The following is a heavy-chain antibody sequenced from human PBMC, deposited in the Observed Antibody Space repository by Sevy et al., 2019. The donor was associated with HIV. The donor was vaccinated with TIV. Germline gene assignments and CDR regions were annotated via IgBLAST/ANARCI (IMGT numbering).Heavy chain of an antibody. D-gene: IGHD6-13*01. CDR2: MNPDSGRR. CDR1: GYTFSGYD. Sequence: ASVKVSCKASGYTFSGYDINWVRQATGQGLEWMGWMNPDSGRRGYAPKFQGIVTMTTNTSIDTAYMELRRLRSEDSAVYYCARADLASSTFFYYYGMDVWGQGTTVTVSS. V-gene: IGHV1-8*02. CDR3: ARADLASSTFFYYYGMDV. J-gene: IGHJ6*02.